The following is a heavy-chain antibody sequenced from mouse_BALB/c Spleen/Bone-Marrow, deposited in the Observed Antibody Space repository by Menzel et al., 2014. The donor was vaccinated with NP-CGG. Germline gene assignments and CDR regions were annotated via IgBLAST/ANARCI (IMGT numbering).Heavy chain of an antibody. CDR1: GFNIKDYY. D-gene: IGHD2-5*01. V-gene: IGHV14-1*02. J-gene: IGHJ3*01. CDR2: IDPENGKT. CDR3: ARSNFVFPY. Sequence: VQLKQSGAELVRPGALVKLSCKASGFNIKDYYMHWVKQRPEQGLECIGWIDPENGKTIYDPKFQGKASITADTSSNKACLQLSSLTSEDTAVYYCARSNFVFPYWCQGTLVTVSA.